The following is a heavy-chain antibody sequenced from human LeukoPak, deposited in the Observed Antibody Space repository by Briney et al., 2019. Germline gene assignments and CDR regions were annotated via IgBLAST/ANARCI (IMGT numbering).Heavy chain of an antibody. CDR3: ARVARPKGGKDPSDY. D-gene: IGHD4-23*01. CDR2: ISGSGGST. J-gene: IGHJ4*02. CDR1: GFTFSSYA. V-gene: IGHV3-23*01. Sequence: GGSLRLSCAASGFTFSSYAMSWVRQAPGKGLEWVSGISGSGGSTYYADSVKGRFTIFRDNSKNTLYLQMNSLRAEDTAVYYCARVARPKGGKDPSDYWGQGTLVTVSS.